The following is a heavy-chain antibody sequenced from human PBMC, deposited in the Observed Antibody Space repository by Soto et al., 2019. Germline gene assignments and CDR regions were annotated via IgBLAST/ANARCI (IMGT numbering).Heavy chain of an antibody. J-gene: IGHJ4*02. CDR2: ISYDGSNK. CDR3: TTKEYIWGSYRLDY. Sequence: GGSLRLSCAASGFTFSSYGMHWVRQAPGKGLEWVAVISYDGSNKYYADSVKGRFTISRDNSKNTLYLQMNSLKTEDTAVYYCTTKEYIWGSYRLDYWGQGTLVTVS. CDR1: GFTFSSYG. D-gene: IGHD3-16*02. V-gene: IGHV3-30*03.